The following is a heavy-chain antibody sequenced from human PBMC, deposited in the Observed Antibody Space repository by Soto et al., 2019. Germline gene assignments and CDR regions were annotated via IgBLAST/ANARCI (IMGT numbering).Heavy chain of an antibody. CDR2: ISGSGDST. J-gene: IGHJ6*02. V-gene: IGHV3-23*01. D-gene: IGHD6-13*01. CDR1: GFTFSSYA. Sequence: EVQLLESGGGLVQPGGSLRLSCAASGFTFSSYAMSWVRQAPGKGLEWVSVISGSGDSTYYADSVRGRFTISRDNSKYTLYLQMNSLRAEDTAVYYCAKDRDGAAAGPTNFYGMDVWGQGTTVTVSS. CDR3: AKDRDGAAAGPTNFYGMDV.